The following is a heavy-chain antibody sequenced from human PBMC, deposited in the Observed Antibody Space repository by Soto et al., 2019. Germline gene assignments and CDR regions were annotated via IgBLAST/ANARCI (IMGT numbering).Heavy chain of an antibody. J-gene: IGHJ6*02. CDR3: ARDYCSGGSCYSGGMDV. CDR1: GFTFSSYG. V-gene: IGHV3-33*01. Sequence: PGGSLRLSCAASGFTFSSYGIHWVRQAPGKGLEWVAVIWYDGGNKYYADSVKGRFTISRDNSKNTLYLQMNSLRAEDTAVYYCARDYCSGGSCYSGGMDVWGQGTTVTVS. CDR2: IWYDGGNK. D-gene: IGHD2-15*01.